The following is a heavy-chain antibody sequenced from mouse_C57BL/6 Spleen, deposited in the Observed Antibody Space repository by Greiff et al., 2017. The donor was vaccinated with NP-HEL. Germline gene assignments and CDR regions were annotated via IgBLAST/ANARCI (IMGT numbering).Heavy chain of an antibody. CDR1: GYTFTSYW. CDR2: IDPSDSYT. Sequence: VQLQQPGAELVMPGASVKLSCKASGYTFTSYWMHWVKQRPGQGLEWIGEIDPSDSYTNYNQKFKGKSTLTVDKSSSTAYMQLSSLTSEDSAVYYCAIWGPFADWGQGTLVTVSA. CDR3: AIWGPFAD. V-gene: IGHV1-69*01. D-gene: IGHD4-1*01. J-gene: IGHJ3*01.